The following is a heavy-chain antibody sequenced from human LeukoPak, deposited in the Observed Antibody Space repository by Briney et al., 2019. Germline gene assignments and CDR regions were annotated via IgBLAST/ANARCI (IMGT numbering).Heavy chain of an antibody. V-gene: IGHV4-34*01. CDR3: ARGRSHYDFWSGYYRANYMDV. D-gene: IGHD3-3*01. J-gene: IGHJ6*03. Sequence: SETLSLTCAVYGGSFSGYYWSWIRQPPGKGLEWIGEINHSGSTNYNPSLKSRVTISVDTSKNQFSLKLSSVTAADTAVHYCARGRSHYDFWSGYYRANYMDVWGKGTTVTVSS. CDR2: INHSGST. CDR1: GGSFSGYY.